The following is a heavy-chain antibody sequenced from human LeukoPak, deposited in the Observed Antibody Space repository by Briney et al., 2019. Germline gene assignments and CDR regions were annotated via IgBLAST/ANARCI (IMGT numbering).Heavy chain of an antibody. CDR2: ISSSGSTI. Sequence: KTGGSLRLSCAASGFTFSSYWMSWVRQAPGKGLEWVSYISSSGSTIYYADSVKGRFTISRDNAKNSLYLQMNSLRAEDTAVYYCARDLSSWTFSGFDIWGQGTMVTVSS. CDR3: ARDLSSWTFSGFDI. CDR1: GFTFSSYW. J-gene: IGHJ3*02. V-gene: IGHV3-48*04. D-gene: IGHD6-13*01.